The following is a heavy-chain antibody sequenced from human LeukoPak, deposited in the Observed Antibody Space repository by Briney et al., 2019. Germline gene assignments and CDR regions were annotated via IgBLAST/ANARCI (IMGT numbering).Heavy chain of an antibody. Sequence: WASVKVSCKTSGYTFTNYDINWVRQATGQGLEWMGWINPKSGRTGYAQKFQGRVTFTRNTSISTAYMELNNLRSDDTAVYYCARAIVVVPAATYYFDYWGQGTLVTVSS. V-gene: IGHV1-8*03. CDR3: ARAIVVVPAATYYFDY. D-gene: IGHD2-2*01. J-gene: IGHJ4*02. CDR2: INPKSGRT. CDR1: GYTFTNYD.